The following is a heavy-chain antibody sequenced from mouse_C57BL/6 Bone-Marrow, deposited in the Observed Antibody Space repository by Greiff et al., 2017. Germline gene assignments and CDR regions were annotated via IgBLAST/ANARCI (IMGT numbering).Heavy chain of an antibody. D-gene: IGHD1-1*01. J-gene: IGHJ4*01. CDR3: ARWGTTGRPYYAMDY. Sequence: VQLQQSGAELVRPGTSVKMSCKASGYTFTNYWIGWAKQRPGHGLEWIGDIYPGGGYTNYNEKFKGKATLTADKSSSTAYMQFSSLTSEDSAIYYCARWGTTGRPYYAMDYWGQGTSVTVSS. V-gene: IGHV1-63*01. CDR2: IYPGGGYT. CDR1: GYTFTNYW.